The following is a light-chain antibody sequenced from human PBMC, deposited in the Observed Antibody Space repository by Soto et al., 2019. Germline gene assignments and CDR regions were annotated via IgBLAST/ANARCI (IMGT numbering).Light chain of an antibody. CDR3: QQYGSSGT. CDR1: QSVSSSY. Sequence: EIVLTKSPGTRSLSPGERSTLSCRASQSVSSSYLAWYQQKPGQAPRLLIYGASNRATGIPDRFSGSGSGTDFTLTISRLEPEDFAVYYCQQYGSSGTFGQGTKVDIK. V-gene: IGKV3-20*01. J-gene: IGKJ1*01. CDR2: GAS.